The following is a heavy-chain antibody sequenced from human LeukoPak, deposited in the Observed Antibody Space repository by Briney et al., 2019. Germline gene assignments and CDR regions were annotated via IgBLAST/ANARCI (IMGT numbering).Heavy chain of an antibody. CDR2: ISGSGGST. CDR1: GFTFNNYA. CDR3: AKISKSDVVLLWFGELFIDY. D-gene: IGHD3-10*01. V-gene: IGHV3-23*01. J-gene: IGHJ4*02. Sequence: QPGGSLRLSCAASGFTFNNYATSWVRQAPGKGLEWVSAISGSGGSTYYADSVKGRFTISRDNSKNTLYLQMNSLRAEDTAVYYCAKISKSDVVLLWFGELFIDYWGQGTLVTVSS.